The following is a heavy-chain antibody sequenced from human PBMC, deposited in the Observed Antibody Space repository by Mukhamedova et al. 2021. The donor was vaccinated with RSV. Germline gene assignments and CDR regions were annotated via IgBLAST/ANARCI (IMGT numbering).Heavy chain of an antibody. J-gene: IGHJ4*02. D-gene: IGHD2-2*01. CDR2: HSGST. CDR3: AKAPIVVVPAEWEGYFDY. V-gene: IGHV4-34*01. Sequence: HSGSTNYNPSLKSRVTISVDTSKNQFSLKLSSVTAADTAVYYCAKAPIVVVPAEWEGYFDYWGQGTLVTVSS.